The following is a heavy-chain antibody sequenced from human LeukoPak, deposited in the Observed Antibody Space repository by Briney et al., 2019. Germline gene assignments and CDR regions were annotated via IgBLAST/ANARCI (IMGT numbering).Heavy chain of an antibody. J-gene: IGHJ3*02. D-gene: IGHD5-12*01. Sequence: ASVKVSCKASGYTFTSYYMHWVRQAPGQGLEWMGIINPSGGSTSYAQKFQSRVTMTRDTSTSTVYMELSSLRSEDTAVYYCARIPEMATIEDIWGQGTMVTVSS. CDR2: INPSGGST. CDR3: ARIPEMATIEDI. V-gene: IGHV1-46*01. CDR1: GYTFTSYY.